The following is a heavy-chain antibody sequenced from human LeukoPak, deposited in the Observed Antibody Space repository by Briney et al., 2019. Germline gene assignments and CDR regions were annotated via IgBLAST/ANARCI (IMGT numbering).Heavy chain of an antibody. CDR2: IHDSGRT. CDR1: GGSISRNTW. Sequence: SGTLSLTCAVSGGSISRNTWWSRARQPPGKGLEWIAEIHDSGRTNYNPSLKSRVTISVDTSKNQFSLKLSSVTAADTAVYYCASAYSSSWVVHWGQGTLVTVSS. D-gene: IGHD6-13*01. V-gene: IGHV4-4*02. CDR3: ASAYSSSWVVH. J-gene: IGHJ4*02.